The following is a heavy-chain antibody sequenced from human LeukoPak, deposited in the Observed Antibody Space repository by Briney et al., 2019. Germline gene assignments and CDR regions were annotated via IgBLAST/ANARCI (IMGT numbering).Heavy chain of an antibody. Sequence: ASVKVSGKASGYTFTSYGISWVRQAPGQGLEWMGWISAYNGNTNYAQKLQGRVTMTTDTSTSTAYMELRSLRSDDTAVYYCARDHSSSWYKDYYYGMDVWGQGTTVTVSS. CDR3: ARDHSSSWYKDYYYGMDV. CDR1: GYTFTSYG. V-gene: IGHV1-18*01. CDR2: ISAYNGNT. D-gene: IGHD6-13*01. J-gene: IGHJ6*02.